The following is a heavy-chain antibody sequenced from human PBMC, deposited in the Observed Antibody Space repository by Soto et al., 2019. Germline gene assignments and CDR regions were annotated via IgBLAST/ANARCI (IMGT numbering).Heavy chain of an antibody. Sequence: GGSPILSCAASGFPFSSYAMSWVRPAPGKGLEWVSAISGSGGNTYYADSVKGRFTISRDNSKNTLYLQMNSLRAEDTAVYYCANYNYYDASGPSWGQGTLVTVSS. CDR2: ISGSGGNT. J-gene: IGHJ5*02. CDR3: ANYNYYDASGPS. CDR1: GFPFSSYA. D-gene: IGHD3-22*01. V-gene: IGHV3-23*01.